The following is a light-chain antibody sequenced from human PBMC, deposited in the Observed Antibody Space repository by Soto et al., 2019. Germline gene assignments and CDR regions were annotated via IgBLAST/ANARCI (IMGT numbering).Light chain of an antibody. J-gene: IGKJ4*01. CDR3: QQYNNWLLT. V-gene: IGKV3-15*01. Sequence: EIVLTQSPGTLSFSPGERATLSCRASQSVSSSYLAWYQQKPGQAPRLLIYGASTRATGIPARFSGSGSGTEFTLTISSLQSEDFAVYYCQQYNNWLLTFGGGTKVDIK. CDR1: QSVSSSY. CDR2: GAS.